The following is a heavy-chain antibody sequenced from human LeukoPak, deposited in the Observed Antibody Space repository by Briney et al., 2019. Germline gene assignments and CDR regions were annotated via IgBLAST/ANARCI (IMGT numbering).Heavy chain of an antibody. CDR2: IYYSGST. CDR3: ARDRKGLCDN. V-gene: IGHV4-59*12. CDR1: GGSISSYY. J-gene: IGHJ4*02. D-gene: IGHD2/OR15-2a*01. Sequence: SETLSLTCTVSGGSISSYYWSWIRQPPGKGLEWIGYIYYSGSTNYNPSLKSRVTISVDTSKNQFSLKLSSVTAADTAVYYCARDRKGLCDNWGQGTLVTVSS.